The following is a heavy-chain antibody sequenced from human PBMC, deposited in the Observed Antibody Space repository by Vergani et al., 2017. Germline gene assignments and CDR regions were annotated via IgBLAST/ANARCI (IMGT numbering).Heavy chain of an antibody. CDR1: GGSISSYY. CDR3: AREGAGGYSGYDYGMDV. V-gene: IGHV4-59*01. CDR2: IYYSGST. Sequence: QVQLQESGPGLVKPSETLSLTCTVSGGSISSYYWSWIRQPPGKGLEWIGYIYYSGSTNYNPSLKSRVTISVDTSKNQFSLKLSSVTAADTAVYYCAREGAGGYSGYDYGMDVWGQGTTVTVSS. J-gene: IGHJ6*02. D-gene: IGHD5-12*01.